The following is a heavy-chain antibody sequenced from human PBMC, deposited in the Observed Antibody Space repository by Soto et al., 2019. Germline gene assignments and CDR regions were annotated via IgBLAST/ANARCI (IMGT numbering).Heavy chain of an antibody. CDR1: GGSISSYY. V-gene: IGHV4-59*01. CDR3: ARVVGATHDY. Sequence: QVQLQESGPGLVKPSETLSLTCTVSGGSISSYYWSWIRQPPGKGLEWIGYIYYSGSTNYNPSLKRRVTISVDTSKNQFSLKLSSVTAADTAVYYCARVVGATHDYWGQGTLVTVSS. D-gene: IGHD1-26*01. J-gene: IGHJ4*02. CDR2: IYYSGST.